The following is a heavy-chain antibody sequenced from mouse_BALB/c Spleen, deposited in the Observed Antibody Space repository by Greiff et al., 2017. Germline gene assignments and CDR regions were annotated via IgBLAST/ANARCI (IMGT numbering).Heavy chain of an antibody. J-gene: IGHJ4*01. CDR1: GYTFTSYY. Sequence: QVQLQQSGPELVKPGASVRISCKASGYTFTSYYIHWVKQRPGQGLEWIGWIYPGNVNTKYNEKFKGKATLTADKSSSTAYMQLSSLTSEDSAVYFCAREITTAPYYAMDYWGQGTSVTVSS. CDR3: AREITTAPYYAMDY. CDR2: IYPGNVNT. D-gene: IGHD1-2*01. V-gene: IGHV1S56*01.